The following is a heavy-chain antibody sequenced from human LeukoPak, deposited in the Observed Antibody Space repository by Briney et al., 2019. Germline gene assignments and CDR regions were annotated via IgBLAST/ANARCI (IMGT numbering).Heavy chain of an antibody. CDR1: GFTFSNYA. J-gene: IGHJ4*02. V-gene: IGHV3-23*01. CDR3: AKDTYAGIGLLLDS. D-gene: IGHD2-2*01. CDR2: ISGSGGTT. Sequence: GGSLRLSCATSGFTFSNYAVSWVRQASGKGLEWVSSISGSGGTTYYADSVKGRFTISRDNSKNTLYLQMNSLRVEDTAAYYCAKDTYAGIGLLLDSWGQGTLVTVSS.